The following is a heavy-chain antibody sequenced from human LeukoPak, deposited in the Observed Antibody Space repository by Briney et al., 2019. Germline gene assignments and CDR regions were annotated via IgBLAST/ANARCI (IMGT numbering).Heavy chain of an antibody. Sequence: GASVKVSCKASGYTFTSYGISWVRQAPGQGLEWMGWISAYNGNTNYAQKLQGRVTMTTDTSTSTAYMELRSLRSDDTAVYYCARQRAAAGTLYYYYMDVWGKGTTVTVSS. CDR2: ISAYNGNT. D-gene: IGHD6-13*01. CDR1: GYTFTSYG. J-gene: IGHJ6*03. V-gene: IGHV1-18*01. CDR3: ARQRAAAGTLYYYYMDV.